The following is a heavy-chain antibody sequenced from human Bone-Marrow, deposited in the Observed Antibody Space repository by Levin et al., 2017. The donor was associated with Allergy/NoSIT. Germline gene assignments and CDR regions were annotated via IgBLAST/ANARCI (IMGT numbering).Heavy chain of an antibody. J-gene: IGHJ5*01. D-gene: IGHD1-7*01. CDR1: GKNLNDLF. Sequence: GESLKISCKVSGKNLNDLFIQWVRQGPGKGLQWMGGFDPEDEEIVYAQGLQGRVTVTEDTSTNTAYMELRSLRSEDTAVYFCTGGPVAPGPGRNYGRYRKRFESWGPGTLVTVSS. CDR2: FDPEDEEI. V-gene: IGHV1-24*01. CDR3: TGGPVAPGPGRNYGRYRKRFES.